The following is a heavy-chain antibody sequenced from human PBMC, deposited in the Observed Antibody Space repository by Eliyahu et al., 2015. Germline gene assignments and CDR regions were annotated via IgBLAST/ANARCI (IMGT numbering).Heavy chain of an antibody. J-gene: IGHJ4*02. CDR1: XFAFSRFX. CDR2: IRGDGNDK. D-gene: IGHD3-16*01. CDR3: VRDGDAFNFDY. V-gene: IGHV3-74*01. Sequence: EVQLVESGGGLVQPGGSLTLSXAASXFAFSRFXMHWVRQAPGQGLVWVSRIRGDGNDKVYADAVKGRFTVSRDNAKNTVFLQMNSLRDEDTAVYYCVRDGDAFNFDYWGQGTLVSVSS.